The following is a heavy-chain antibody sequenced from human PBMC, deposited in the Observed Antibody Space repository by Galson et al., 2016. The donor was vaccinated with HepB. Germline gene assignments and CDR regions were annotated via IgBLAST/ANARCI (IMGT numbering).Heavy chain of an antibody. J-gene: IGHJ4*02. CDR2: ITTGGIT. Sequence: LRLSCAVSGFNLSIYAMNWVRQAPGMGLEWVSAITTGGITHYADSVRGRFTISRDISKNSLYLQMNSLRAEDTAVYYCANHFWSGYRDYWGQGTLVTASS. CDR1: GFNLSIYA. D-gene: IGHD3-3*01. V-gene: IGHV3-23*01. CDR3: ANHFWSGYRDY.